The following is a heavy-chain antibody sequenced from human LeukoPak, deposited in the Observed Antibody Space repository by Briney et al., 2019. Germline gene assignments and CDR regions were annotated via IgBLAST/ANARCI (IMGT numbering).Heavy chain of an antibody. CDR2: ITSSGTSV. V-gene: IGHV3-23*01. CDR3: AKPSTSWRPPDY. Sequence: GGSLRFSVAVPGLTFTSYAMSWVRQVQGKGLGWVSGITSSGTSVYYADSVKDRFTISRDNSKNTLYLQMNSLRDEDTAVYYCAKPSTSWRPPDYWGQGTLVTVSS. D-gene: IGHD6-13*01. CDR1: GLTFTSYA. J-gene: IGHJ4*02.